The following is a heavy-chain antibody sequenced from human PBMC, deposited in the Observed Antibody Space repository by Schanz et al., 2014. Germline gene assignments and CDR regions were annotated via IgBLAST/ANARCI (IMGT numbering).Heavy chain of an antibody. V-gene: IGHV3-74*01. Sequence: VAFGGGFVPPGGSLRLSCAASGFTFSSHWMHWVRQDPGKGLVWVARINSVGSNTDYADSVTGRFTISRDNAKNTLYLQMNSLRAEDTAVYYCARKVVATIGGYYDNGGQGTLVIVSA. CDR1: GFTFSSHW. D-gene: IGHD5-12*01. CDR2: INSVGSNT. J-gene: IGHJ4*02. CDR3: ARKVVATIGGYYDN.